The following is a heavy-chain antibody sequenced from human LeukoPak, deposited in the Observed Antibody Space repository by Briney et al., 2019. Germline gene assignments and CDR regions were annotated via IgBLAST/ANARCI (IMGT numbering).Heavy chain of an antibody. D-gene: IGHD3-22*01. J-gene: IGHJ4*02. CDR1: GYTFTSYG. CDR3: ASSDYYDSSGYYYDY. V-gene: IGHV1-18*01. CDR2: ISAYNGNT. Sequence: ASVKVSCKASGYTFTSYGISWVRQDPGQGLEWMGWISAYNGNTNYAQKLQGRVTMTTDTSTSTAYMELRSLRSDDTAVYYCASSDYYDSSGYYYDYWGQGTLVTVSS.